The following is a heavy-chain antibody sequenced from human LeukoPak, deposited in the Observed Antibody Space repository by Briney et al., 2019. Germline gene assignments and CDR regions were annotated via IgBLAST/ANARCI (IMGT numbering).Heavy chain of an antibody. CDR3: ARDNSVGDYAWWFDP. CDR2: IIPIFGTA. V-gene: IGHV1-69*06. Sequence: GASVKVSCKASGGTFSSYAISWVRQAPGQGLEWMGGIIPIFGTANYAQKFQGRVTITADKSTSTAYMELSSLRSEDTGVYYCARDNSVGDYAWWFDPWGQGTLVTVSS. D-gene: IGHD1-26*01. J-gene: IGHJ5*02. CDR1: GGTFSSYA.